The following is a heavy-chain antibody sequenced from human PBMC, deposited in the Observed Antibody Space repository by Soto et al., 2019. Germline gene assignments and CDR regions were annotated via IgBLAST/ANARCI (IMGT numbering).Heavy chain of an antibody. CDR2: ISNDGSSE. D-gene: IGHD3-16*01. V-gene: IGHV3-30*18. CDR3: ANQDRGSYFAY. Sequence: QVQLVESGGSVVQPGRYLRLSCAASGFTFNKYGMHWVRQAPGKGLEWVAAISNDGSSEYYADSVLGRFTISRDNPKNTLYLLMNRLKSEDTAVYACANQDRGSYFAYWGQGTLVNVSS. J-gene: IGHJ4*02. CDR1: GFTFNKYG.